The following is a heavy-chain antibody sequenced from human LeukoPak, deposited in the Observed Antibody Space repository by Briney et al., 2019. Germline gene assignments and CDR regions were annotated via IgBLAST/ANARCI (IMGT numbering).Heavy chain of an antibody. D-gene: IGHD5-18*01. V-gene: IGHV3-30*04. CDR3: ARDSRGWGYSFGP. CDR2: ISYDGNNK. Sequence: PGGSLRLSCAASGFTFSSYAMHWVRQAPGKGLEWVAVISYDGNNKYYADSVKGRFTISRDNSKNTLYLQVNSLRPEDTAVYYCARDSRGWGYSFGPWGQGTLVTVSS. CDR1: GFTFSSYA. J-gene: IGHJ5*02.